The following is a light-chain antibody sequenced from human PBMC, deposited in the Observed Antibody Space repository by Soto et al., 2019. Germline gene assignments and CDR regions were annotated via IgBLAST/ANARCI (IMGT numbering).Light chain of an antibody. J-gene: IGKJ5*01. V-gene: IGKV1D-13*01. CDR1: QGISSA. CDR3: QQFNNYP. Sequence: AIQLTQSPSSLSASVGDRVTITSRASQGISSALAWYQQKPGKAPKLLIYDASSLESGVPSRFSGTGSGTDSTLTISSLQPEDFATYYCQQFNNYPLGQGTRLEIK. CDR2: DAS.